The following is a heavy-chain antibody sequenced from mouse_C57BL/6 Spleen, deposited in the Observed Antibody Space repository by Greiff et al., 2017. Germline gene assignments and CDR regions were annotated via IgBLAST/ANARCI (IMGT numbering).Heavy chain of an antibody. Sequence: EVKLMESGPELVKPGASVKMSCKASGYTFTDYNMHWVKQSHGKSLEWIGYINPNNGGTSYNQKFKGKATLTVNKSSSTAYMELRSLTSEDSAVYYCARGYYGSSWYFDVWGTGTTVTVSS. CDR2: INPNNGGT. D-gene: IGHD1-1*01. V-gene: IGHV1-22*01. CDR1: GYTFTDYN. J-gene: IGHJ1*03. CDR3: ARGYYGSSWYFDV.